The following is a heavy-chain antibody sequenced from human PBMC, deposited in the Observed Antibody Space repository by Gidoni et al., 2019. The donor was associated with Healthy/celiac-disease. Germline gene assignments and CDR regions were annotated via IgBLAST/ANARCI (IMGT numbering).Heavy chain of an antibody. Sequence: QLQLLESGSGLVNPSQPLSLTSAVSGRSLCTGRYSWSWIRQPPGKGLEWIGYSYHSRSTYYNPSLKSLVTRSVDRSKDQFSLKMSSVTAADTAVYYWARGRGYCSSTSCYGSWFDAWGQGTLVTVSS. CDR1: GRSLCTGRYS. V-gene: IGHV4-30-2*01. CDR3: ARGRGYCSSTSCYGSWFDA. D-gene: IGHD2-2*01. CDR2: SYHSRST. J-gene: IGHJ5*02.